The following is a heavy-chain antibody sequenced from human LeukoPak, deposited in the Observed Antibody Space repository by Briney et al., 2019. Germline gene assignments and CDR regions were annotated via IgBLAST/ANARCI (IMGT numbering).Heavy chain of an antibody. CDR2: IYPGDSDT. J-gene: IGHJ4*02. CDR3: ARRRDYYDKGGFDY. D-gene: IGHD3-22*01. CDR1: GYIFATYW. V-gene: IGHV5-51*01. Sequence: GESLKISCKGSGYIFATYWIGWVRQMPGKGLEWMGIIYPGDSDTKYSPSFQGQVTISADKSINTAYLQWSSLKASDTAVYYCARRRDYYDKGGFDYWGQGTLVTVSS.